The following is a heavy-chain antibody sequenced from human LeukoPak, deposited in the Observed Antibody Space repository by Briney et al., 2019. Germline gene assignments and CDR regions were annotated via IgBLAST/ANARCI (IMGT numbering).Heavy chain of an antibody. CDR1: GFTFSSYA. CDR3: ARDGSWSFDY. D-gene: IGHD6-13*01. V-gene: IGHV3-7*05. Sequence: PGRSLRLSCAASGFTFSSYAMHWVRQAPGKGLEWVASIKQDGSQKNYVDSVKGRFTISRDNAKNSLYLQMNSLRVEDTAVYYCARDGSWSFDYWGQGSLVTVSS. CDR2: IKQDGSQK. J-gene: IGHJ4*02.